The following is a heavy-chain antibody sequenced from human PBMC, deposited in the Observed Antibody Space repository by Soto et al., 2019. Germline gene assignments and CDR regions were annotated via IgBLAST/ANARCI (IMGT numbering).Heavy chain of an antibody. Sequence: GGSLRLSCAASGFTFSSYAMSWVRQAPGKGLEWVSAISGSGGSTYYADSVKGRFTIYSDNSKNPLDLQMNSLRAEDTAVYYCAIRGVGATTGPFDYWGQGTLVTVSS. CDR3: AIRGVGATTGPFDY. CDR1: GFTFSSYA. CDR2: ISGSGGST. J-gene: IGHJ4*02. V-gene: IGHV3-23*01. D-gene: IGHD1-26*01.